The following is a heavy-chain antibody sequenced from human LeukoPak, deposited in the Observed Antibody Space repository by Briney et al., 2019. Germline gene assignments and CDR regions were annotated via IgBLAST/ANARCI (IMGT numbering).Heavy chain of an antibody. Sequence: PSETLSLTCTVSGGSISSYYWSWIRQPPGKGLEWIGYIYHSGSTDYDPSIKSRVTISVDTSKSQFSLKLTSVTAADTAVYYCATLTTVVTAYYFDYWGQGTLVTVSS. CDR2: IYHSGST. CDR3: ATLTTVVTAYYFDY. J-gene: IGHJ4*02. CDR1: GGSISSYY. D-gene: IGHD4-23*01. V-gene: IGHV4-4*09.